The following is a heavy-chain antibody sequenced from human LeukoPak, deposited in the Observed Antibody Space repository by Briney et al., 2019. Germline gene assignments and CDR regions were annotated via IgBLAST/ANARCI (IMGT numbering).Heavy chain of an antibody. J-gene: IGHJ5*02. V-gene: IGHV3-23*01. CDR2: ISGSGGST. Sequence: PRESLRLSCSASGFTFSSYAMSWVRQAPGKGLEWVSAISGSGGSTYYADSVKGRFTISRDNSKNTLYLQMNSLTAEDTAVYYCATDVLLWWFDPWGQGTLVTASS. CDR1: GFTFSSYA. D-gene: IGHD3-10*01. CDR3: ATDVLLWWFDP.